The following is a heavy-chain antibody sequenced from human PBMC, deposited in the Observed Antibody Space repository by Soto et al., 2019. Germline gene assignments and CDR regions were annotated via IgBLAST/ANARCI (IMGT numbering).Heavy chain of an antibody. Sequence: EVQLLESGGGLVQPGGSLRLSCVASGVTFSSFAMSWVGQAPGKGLEWVSTISGSGGSSYYADSVKGRLTISRDNSKNTLSLHINSLRAEDTAVYYCAKAETYDFWSGLHFDYWGQGTLVTVSS. CDR2: ISGSGGSS. V-gene: IGHV3-23*01. CDR3: AKAETYDFWSGLHFDY. D-gene: IGHD3-3*01. CDR1: GVTFSSFA. J-gene: IGHJ4*02.